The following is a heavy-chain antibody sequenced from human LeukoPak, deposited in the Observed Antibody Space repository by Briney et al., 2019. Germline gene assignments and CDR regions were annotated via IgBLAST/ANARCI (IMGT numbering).Heavy chain of an antibody. D-gene: IGHD2-21*02. J-gene: IGHJ4*02. V-gene: IGHV4-39*07. CDR1: GGSISSSTYY. Sequence: PSETLSLTCTVSGGSISSSTYYWGWIRQPPGKGLEWIGSIDYSGGTYYNPSLKSRVTISVDTSKNQFSLNLSSVTEADTAVYYCARAPVTDSGIYWGQGTLVTVSS. CDR2: IDYSGGT. CDR3: ARAPVTDSGIY.